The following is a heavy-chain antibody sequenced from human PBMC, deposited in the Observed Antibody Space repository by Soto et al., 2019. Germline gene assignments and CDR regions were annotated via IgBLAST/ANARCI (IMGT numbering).Heavy chain of an antibody. V-gene: IGHV1-18*01. J-gene: IGHJ4*02. CDR1: GYTFSSYG. Sequence: QVRLVQSGAEVKKPGASVKVTCKASGYTFSSYGISWVRQAPGQGLERMGWISTYNGNTNYAQKFQGRVTMTTDTPRRTAYMEWRRRRSDDTAVYYCARDGTDRGYSCSWYPLDYWGQETMVSVSS. CDR2: ISTYNGNT. D-gene: IGHD6-13*01. CDR3: ARDGTDRGYSCSWYPLDY.